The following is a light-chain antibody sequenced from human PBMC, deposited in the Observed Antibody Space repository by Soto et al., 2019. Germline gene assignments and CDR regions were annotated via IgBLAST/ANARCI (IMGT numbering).Light chain of an antibody. V-gene: IGKV3-11*01. Sequence: EIVLTRSPATLSLSPGERATLSCRASQSVSSYLAWYQQKPGQAPRLLIYDASNRATGIPARFSGSGSGTDFTLTISSLEPEDFAVYYCPQRSNWFTFGPGTKVDIK. J-gene: IGKJ3*01. CDR2: DAS. CDR3: PQRSNWFT. CDR1: QSVSSY.